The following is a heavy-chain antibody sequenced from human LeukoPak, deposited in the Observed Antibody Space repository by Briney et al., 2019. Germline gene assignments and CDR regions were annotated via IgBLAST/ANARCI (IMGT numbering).Heavy chain of an antibody. J-gene: IGHJ6*02. V-gene: IGHV3-30-3*01. CDR2: ISYDGSNK. CDR1: GFTFSSYA. Sequence: GGSLRLSCAASGFTFSSYAMHWVRQAPGKGLEWVAVISYDGSNKYYADSVKGRFTISRDNSKNTLYLQMNSLRAEDTAVYYCARDMEGGSGSLVYYYGMDVWGQGTTVTVSS. D-gene: IGHD1-26*01. CDR3: ARDMEGGSGSLVYYYGMDV.